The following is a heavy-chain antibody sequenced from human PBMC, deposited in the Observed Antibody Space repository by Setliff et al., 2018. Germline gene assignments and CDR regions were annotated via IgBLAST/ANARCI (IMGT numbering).Heavy chain of an antibody. Sequence: PSETLSLTCTVSGGSINSYHWNWIRQPPGKGLEWIGFVGYNGNTHYNPSLNSRVTISVDTSKNQLSLKMTSVSAADTAVYYCARWGENSGRPDWRAFDIWGQGTMVTVSS. CDR1: GGSINSYH. D-gene: IGHD1-26*01. CDR3: ARWGENSGRPDWRAFDI. CDR2: VGYNGNT. J-gene: IGHJ3*02. V-gene: IGHV4-59*01.